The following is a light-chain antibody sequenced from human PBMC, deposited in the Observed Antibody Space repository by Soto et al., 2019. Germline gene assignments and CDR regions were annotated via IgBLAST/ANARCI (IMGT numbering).Light chain of an antibody. CDR1: ESVSSK. CDR3: QQYDDWPTWT. V-gene: IGKV3-15*01. Sequence: EIVMTQPPATLSVSPGERVTLPCRASESVSSKLAWYQQKPGQAPRLLMYGASTRANGIPARCIGGGSWAKYTLIISSLQSADFAVYYCQQYDDWPTWTFGQGTKVDIK. CDR2: GAS. J-gene: IGKJ1*01.